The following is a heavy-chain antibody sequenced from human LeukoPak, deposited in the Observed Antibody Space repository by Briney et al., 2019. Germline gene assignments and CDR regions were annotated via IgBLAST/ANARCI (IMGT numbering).Heavy chain of an antibody. Sequence: SETLSLTCTVSGGSISSSSYYWGWIRQPPGKGLEWIGSIYYSGSTYYNPSLKCRVTISVDTSKNQFSLKLSSVTAADTAVYYCARHTSWSRAFDIWGQGTMVTVSS. J-gene: IGHJ3*02. CDR2: IYYSGST. CDR1: GGSISSSSYY. V-gene: IGHV4-39*01. D-gene: IGHD2-15*01. CDR3: ARHTSWSRAFDI.